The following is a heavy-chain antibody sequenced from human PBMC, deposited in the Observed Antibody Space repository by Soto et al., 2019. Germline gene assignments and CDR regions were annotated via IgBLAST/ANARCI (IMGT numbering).Heavy chain of an antibody. V-gene: IGHV2-5*02. CDR3: AHSRRLTIFAMIWFDS. CDR1: GFSLSTSGVG. D-gene: IGHD3-3*01. J-gene: IGHJ5*01. CDR2: IYWDDGK. Sequence: ESGPTLVNPTQTLTLTCTFSGFSLSTSGVGVGWIRQPPGKALEWLALIYWDDGKRYSPSLRSRLTITKDTSKNQVVLTMTDVDPVDTATYYCAHSRRLTIFAMIWFDSWGQGTLVTVSS.